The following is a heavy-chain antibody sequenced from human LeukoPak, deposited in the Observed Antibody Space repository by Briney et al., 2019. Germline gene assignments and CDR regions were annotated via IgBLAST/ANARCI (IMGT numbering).Heavy chain of an antibody. Sequence: LSETLSLTCTVSSGSINSSSYYWGWIRQPPGKGLEWIGSIYYSGSTNYNPSLKSRVTMSVDTSKNQFSPNVSSVTAADTAVYYCAAIWAMVRGRQLYFYYYMDDWGKGTTVTVSS. CDR2: IYYSGST. V-gene: IGHV4-39*01. J-gene: IGHJ6*03. CDR1: SGSINSSSYY. D-gene: IGHD3-10*01. CDR3: AAIWAMVRGRQLYFYYYMDD.